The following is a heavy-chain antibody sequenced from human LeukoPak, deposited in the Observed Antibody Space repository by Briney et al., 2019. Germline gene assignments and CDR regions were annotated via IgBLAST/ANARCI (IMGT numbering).Heavy chain of an antibody. J-gene: IGHJ5*02. Sequence: GGSLRLSCAASGFTVSSNYMSWVRQAPGKGLEWVSVIYSGGSTYYADSVKGRFTISRDNSKNTLYLQMNSLRAEDTAVYYCARDQGYSSGWYSAPGWFDPWGQGTLVTVSS. CDR1: GFTVSSNY. V-gene: IGHV3-53*01. CDR2: IYSGGST. D-gene: IGHD6-19*01. CDR3: ARDQGYSSGWYSAPGWFDP.